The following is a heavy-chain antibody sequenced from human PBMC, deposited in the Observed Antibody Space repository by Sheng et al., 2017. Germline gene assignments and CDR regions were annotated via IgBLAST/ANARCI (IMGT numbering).Heavy chain of an antibody. CDR3: ARVRYQLLYGHYYYGMDV. CDR1: GGSFSGYY. Sequence: QVQLQQWGAGLLKPSETLSLTCAVYGGSFSGYYWSWIRQPPREGAWSGLGKVNHSGSTNYNPSLKSRVTISVDTSKNQFSLKLSSVTAADTAVYYCARVRYQLLYGHYYYGMDVWGQGTTVTVSS. V-gene: IGHV4-34*01. CDR2: VNHSGST. D-gene: IGHD2-2*02. J-gene: IGHJ6*02.